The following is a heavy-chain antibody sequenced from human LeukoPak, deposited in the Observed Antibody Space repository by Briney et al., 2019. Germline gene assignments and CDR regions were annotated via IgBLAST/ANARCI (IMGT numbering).Heavy chain of an antibody. Sequence: GGSLRLSCAGSGFTFSNYWMSWVRQAPGKGPEWVANIKQDGREIHYLDSVKGRLTISRDNAKSSLYLQMNSLKVEDTAVYYCTRDEAAAANWGQGTLVTVSS. D-gene: IGHD6-13*01. CDR2: IKQDGREI. CDR3: TRDEAAAAN. J-gene: IGHJ4*02. CDR1: GFTFSNYW. V-gene: IGHV3-7*01.